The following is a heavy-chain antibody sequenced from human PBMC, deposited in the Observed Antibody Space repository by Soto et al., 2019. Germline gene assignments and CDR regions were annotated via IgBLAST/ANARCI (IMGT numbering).Heavy chain of an antibody. CDR1: GLTFSNAC. J-gene: IGHJ4*02. V-gene: IGHV3-15*01. Sequence: EVQLVESGGGLVKPGGSLRVSCAASGLTFSNACMSWVRQAPGKGLEWVGRIKSKSAGGTTDYAEPVKGRFTISRDDSKNTLYLKMNSLKTENTAVYYCSALDWNYDSWGQGTLVTVSS. CDR2: IKSKSAGGTT. D-gene: IGHD1-1*01. CDR3: SALDWNYDS.